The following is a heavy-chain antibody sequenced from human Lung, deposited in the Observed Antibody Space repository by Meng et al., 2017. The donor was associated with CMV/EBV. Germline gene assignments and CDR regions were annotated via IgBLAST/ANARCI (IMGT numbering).Heavy chain of an antibody. V-gene: IGHV3-23*01. Sequence: GESLKISCAASGFTFSSYAMSWVRQAPGKGLEWVSAISGSGGSTYYADSVKGRFTISRDNSKNTLYLQMNSLRAEDTAVYYCAKAYSSSSVGTNRGFDYWXRGTLVXVSS. CDR2: ISGSGGST. CDR3: AKAYSSSSVGTNRGFDY. J-gene: IGHJ4*02. D-gene: IGHD6-6*01. CDR1: GFTFSSYA.